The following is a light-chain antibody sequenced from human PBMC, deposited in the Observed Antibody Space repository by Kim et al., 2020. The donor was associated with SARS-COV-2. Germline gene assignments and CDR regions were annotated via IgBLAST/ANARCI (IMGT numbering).Light chain of an antibody. J-gene: IGKJ1*01. Sequence: ASVGDRITITCRASQAIRSDLGWFQQKPGKAPKLLIYAASSLQTGVPSRFSGSGSGTDFTLTISSLQPEDFATYYCLQDYNYPWTFGQGTKVDIK. CDR1: QAIRSD. CDR2: AAS. CDR3: LQDYNYPWT. V-gene: IGKV1-6*01.